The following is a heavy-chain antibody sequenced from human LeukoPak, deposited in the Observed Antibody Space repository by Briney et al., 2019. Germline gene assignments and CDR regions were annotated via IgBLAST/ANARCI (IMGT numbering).Heavy chain of an antibody. CDR1: GLTFSRYA. V-gene: IGHV3-23*01. CDR2: ISESGSGT. D-gene: IGHD6-19*01. J-gene: IGHJ4*02. CDR3: ARVASSGWSDY. Sequence: PGGSLRLSCAVSGLTFSRYAMSWVRQAPGKGLEWVSAISESGSGTYYADSVKGRFTISRDNSKDTLSLQMNSLRAEDTAVYYCARVASSGWSDYWGQGTLVTVSS.